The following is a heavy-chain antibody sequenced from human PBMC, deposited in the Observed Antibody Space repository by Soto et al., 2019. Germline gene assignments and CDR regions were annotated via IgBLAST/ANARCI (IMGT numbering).Heavy chain of an antibody. CDR1: GFTFSSYG. CDR2: VSPEAAIK. J-gene: IGHJ4*01. Sequence: GGSLRLSCAASGFTFSSYGMNWVRQAPGKGLEWVAVVSPEAAIKINSESVKGRFTVTRDNSKSTLYLQMDSLRPDDTAVYYCAKDMFRGVPDYFDYWGHGTLVTVSS. V-gene: IGHV3-30*18. CDR3: AKDMFRGVPDYFDY. D-gene: IGHD3-10*01.